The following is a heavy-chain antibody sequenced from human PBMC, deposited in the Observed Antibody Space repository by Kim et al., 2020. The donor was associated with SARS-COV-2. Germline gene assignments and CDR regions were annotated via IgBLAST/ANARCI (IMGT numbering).Heavy chain of an antibody. D-gene: IGHD6-6*01. CDR3: ARDRRAARLRSGNENWFDP. Sequence: ASVKVSCKASGYTFTGYYMHWVRQAPGQGLEWMGWINPNSGGTNYAQKFQGRVTMTRDTSISTAYMELSRLRSDDTAVYYCARDRRAARLRSGNENWFDPWGQGTLVTVSS. V-gene: IGHV1-2*02. CDR1: GYTFTGYY. J-gene: IGHJ5*02. CDR2: INPNSGGT.